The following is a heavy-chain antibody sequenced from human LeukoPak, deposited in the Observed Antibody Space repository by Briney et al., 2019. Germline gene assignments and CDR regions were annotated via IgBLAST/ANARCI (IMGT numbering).Heavy chain of an antibody. Sequence: SEILSLTCTVSGGSISSSSYYWGWIRQPPGKGLEWIGSIYYSGSTYYNPSLKSRVTISVDTSKNQFSLKLSSVTAADTAVYYCASKRYSSGWFSKLISGGQGTLVPVSS. CDR2: IYYSGST. D-gene: IGHD6-19*01. J-gene: IGHJ4*02. CDR1: GGSISSSSYY. CDR3: ASKRYSSGWFSKLIS. V-gene: IGHV4-39*01.